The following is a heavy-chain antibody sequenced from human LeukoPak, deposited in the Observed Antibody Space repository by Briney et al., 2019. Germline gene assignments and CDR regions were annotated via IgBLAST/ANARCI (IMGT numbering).Heavy chain of an antibody. J-gene: IGHJ4*02. V-gene: IGHV3-74*01. D-gene: IGHD3-22*01. CDR2: ISGDGPAR. CDR1: GFTSSSYW. CDR3: AKGGESSGYYGGPDY. Sequence: PGGSLRLSCPASGFTSSSYWMHWARQVPGKGLVWVSRISGDGPARNYADSVKGRFTISRDDAKNTVDLQMNSLRGEDTAVYYCAKGGESSGYYGGPDYWGQGTLVTVSS.